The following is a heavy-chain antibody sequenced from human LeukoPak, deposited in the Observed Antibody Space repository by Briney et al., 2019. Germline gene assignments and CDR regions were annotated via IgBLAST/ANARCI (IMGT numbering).Heavy chain of an antibody. J-gene: IGHJ1*01. CDR1: GYSISSGYY. Sequence: SETLSLTCTVSGYSISSGYYWGWIRQPPGQGLEWIGSIYHSGSTYYNPSLKSRVTISVDTSKNQFSLKLSSVTAADTAVYYCARAARITMIVVVPFQHWGQGTLVTVSS. V-gene: IGHV4-38-2*02. D-gene: IGHD3-22*01. CDR2: IYHSGST. CDR3: ARAARITMIVVVPFQH.